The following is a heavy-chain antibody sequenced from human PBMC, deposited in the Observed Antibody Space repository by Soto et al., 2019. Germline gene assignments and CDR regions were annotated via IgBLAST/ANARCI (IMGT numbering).Heavy chain of an antibody. CDR1: GYTFTSYG. D-gene: IGHD3-16*01. V-gene: IGHV1-18*01. CDR2: ISAYNGKT. J-gene: IGHJ6*02. CDR3: ARGGDVKYYHRMDV. Sequence: QVQLVQSGGEVKKPGASVKLSCTASGYTFTSYGISWVRQAPGQGLEWMGWISAYNGKTNYAQNVQGRVTMTTDTSTRTAYMDLRSLRSDATAVYYCARGGDVKYYHRMDVWGQGTKVTVSS.